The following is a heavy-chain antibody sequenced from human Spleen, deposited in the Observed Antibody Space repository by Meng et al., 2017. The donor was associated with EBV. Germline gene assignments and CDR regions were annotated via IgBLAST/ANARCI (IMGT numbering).Heavy chain of an antibody. J-gene: IGHJ4*02. CDR1: CSLRSKYL. V-gene: IGHV4-4*02. Sequence: QVQESRPGLCQPLGTLSLTLACLCCSLRSKYLADWGRQFPVKGLEWIGEIYHSGSTNYNPSLKSRVTILVDKSNNQFSLKLSSVTAADTAVYYCARGLPLGGFDYWGQGTLVTVSS. CDR2: IYHSGST. CDR3: ARGLPLGGFDY.